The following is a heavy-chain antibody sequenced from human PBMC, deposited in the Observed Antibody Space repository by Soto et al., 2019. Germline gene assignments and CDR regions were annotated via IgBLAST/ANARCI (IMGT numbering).Heavy chain of an antibody. D-gene: IGHD3-22*01. Sequence: PGGSLRLSCAASGFTFSDYYMSWIRQAPGKGLEGVSYISSSSSYTNYADSVKGRFTISRDNAKNSLYLQMNSLRAEDTAVYYCARGQYYYDSSGYVRDYYGMDVWGQGTTVTVSS. CDR2: ISSSSSYT. CDR1: GFTFSDYY. CDR3: ARGQYYYDSSGYVRDYYGMDV. J-gene: IGHJ6*02. V-gene: IGHV3-11*06.